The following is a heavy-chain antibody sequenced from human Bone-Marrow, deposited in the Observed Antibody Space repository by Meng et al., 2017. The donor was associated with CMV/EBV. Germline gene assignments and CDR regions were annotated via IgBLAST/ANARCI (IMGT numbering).Heavy chain of an antibody. CDR2: IYYSGST. J-gene: IGHJ6*02. CDR1: GGSVSSGSYY. V-gene: IGHV4-61*01. D-gene: IGHD3-3*01. CDR3: ARGPLLDFWSGYYNEGYYYYGMDV. Sequence: SGTLSPTCTAPGGSVSSGSYYWSWIRQPPGKGLEWIGYIYYSGSTNYNPSLKSRVTISVDTSKNQFSLKLSSVTAADTAVYYCARGPLLDFWSGYYNEGYYYYGMDVWGQGTTVTVSS.